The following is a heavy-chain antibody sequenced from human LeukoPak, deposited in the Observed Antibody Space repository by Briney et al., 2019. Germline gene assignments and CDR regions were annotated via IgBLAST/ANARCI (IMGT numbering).Heavy chain of an antibody. CDR2: IYYSGST. Sequence: PSETLSLTCTVSGGTISSDYWSWIRQPPGKGLECIGYIYYSGSTNYNPSLKSRVTISLDTSKNQFSLKLSSVTAADTAVYYCARQEYVGIYYGSGSYNYWGQGTLVTVSS. J-gene: IGHJ4*02. V-gene: IGHV4-59*08. CDR1: GGTISSDY. D-gene: IGHD3-10*01. CDR3: ARQEYVGIYYGSGSYNY.